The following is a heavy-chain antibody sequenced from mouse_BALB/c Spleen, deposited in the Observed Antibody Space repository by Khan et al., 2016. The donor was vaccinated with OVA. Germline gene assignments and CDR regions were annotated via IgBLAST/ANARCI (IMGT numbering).Heavy chain of an antibody. CDR2: IDPPNDDS. CDR1: DFNIRDTY. V-gene: IGHV14-3*02. Sequence: MQLEESGAEVVKPGASVKLSCSASDFNIRDTYIHWVKQRPEQGLEWIGRIDPPNDDSKYGPQFQDKATLTADTSSNTAYLQLSSLTSEDTAVYDCATRYGNPFAYWGQGTLVSVSA. CDR3: ATRYGNPFAY. J-gene: IGHJ3*01. D-gene: IGHD2-1*01.